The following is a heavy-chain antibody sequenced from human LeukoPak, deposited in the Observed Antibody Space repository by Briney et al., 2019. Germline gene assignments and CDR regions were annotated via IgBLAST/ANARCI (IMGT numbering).Heavy chain of an antibody. CDR1: GCTFSTYC. CDR2: INQDGSEK. CDR3: ARGDYYGSGSYLFDY. J-gene: IGHJ4*02. V-gene: IGHV3-7*03. D-gene: IGHD3-10*01. Sequence: GGSLRLSCAASGCTFSTYCMSWVRQAPGKGLEWVANINQDGSEKYHVDSVKGRFTISRDNADNSLYLQMNSLRADDTAVYYCARGDYYGSGSYLFDYWGQGTLVSVSS.